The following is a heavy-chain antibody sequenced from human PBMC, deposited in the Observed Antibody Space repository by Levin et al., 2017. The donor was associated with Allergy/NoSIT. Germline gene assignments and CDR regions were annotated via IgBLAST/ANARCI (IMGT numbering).Heavy chain of an antibody. V-gene: IGHV1-18*01. CDR1: GYTFTSYG. CDR2: ISAYNGNT. Sequence: GESLKISCKASGYTFTSYGISWVRQAPGQGLEWMGWISAYNGNTNYAQKLQGRVTMTTDTSTSTAYMELRSLRSDDTAVYYCASGMSGGDAFDSWGQGTMVTVSS. J-gene: IGHJ3*02. D-gene: IGHD2-15*01. CDR3: ASGMSGGDAFDS.